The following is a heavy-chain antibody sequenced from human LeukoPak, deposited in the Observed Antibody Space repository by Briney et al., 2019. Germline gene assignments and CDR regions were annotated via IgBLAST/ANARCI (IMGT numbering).Heavy chain of an antibody. D-gene: IGHD2-21*02. V-gene: IGHV3-11*01. CDR3: ASTLAYCGGDCYPPDYYYYMDV. Sequence: GGSLRLSCAASGFTFSDYYMSWIRQAPGKGLEWVSYISSSGSTIYYADSVKGRFTISRDNAENSLYLQMNSLRAEDTAVYYCASTLAYCGGDCYPPDYYYYMDVWGKGTTVTVSS. CDR1: GFTFSDYY. CDR2: ISSSGSTI. J-gene: IGHJ6*03.